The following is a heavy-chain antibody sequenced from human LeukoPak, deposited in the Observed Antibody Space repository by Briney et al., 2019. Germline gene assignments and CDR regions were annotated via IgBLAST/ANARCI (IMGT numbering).Heavy chain of an antibody. D-gene: IGHD4-17*01. CDR2: INAGNGNT. CDR1: GYTFTSYA. CDR3: ATGLGYGDYYYYYGMDV. Sequence: ASVKVSCKASGYTFTSYAMHWVRQAPGQRLEWMGWINAGNGNTKYSLKFQGRVTITRDTSASTAYMELSSLRSEDTAVYYCATGLGYGDYYYYYGMDVWGQGTTVTVSS. V-gene: IGHV1-3*01. J-gene: IGHJ6*02.